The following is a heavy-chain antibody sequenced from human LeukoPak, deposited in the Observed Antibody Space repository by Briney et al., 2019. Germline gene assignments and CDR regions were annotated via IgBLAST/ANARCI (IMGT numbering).Heavy chain of an antibody. CDR1: GYTFTRYY. CDR3: ASSIAVAGTGFDY. J-gene: IGHJ4*02. Sequence: GASVKVSCKASGYTFTRYYMHWVRQAPGQGLEWMGWINPNSGGTNYAQKFQGRVTMTRDKSISTAYMELSRLRSDDTAVYYCASSIAVAGTGFDYWGQGTLVTVSS. V-gene: IGHV1-2*02. D-gene: IGHD6-19*01. CDR2: INPNSGGT.